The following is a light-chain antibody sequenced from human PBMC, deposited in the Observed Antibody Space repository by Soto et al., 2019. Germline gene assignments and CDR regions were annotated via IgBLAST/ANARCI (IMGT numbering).Light chain of an antibody. V-gene: IGKV1-5*03. CDR1: QSINSW. Sequence: DIQMTQSPSTLSASVGDRVLITCRASQSINSWLAWYQQKPGKAPKLLISKASNVQSGVPPRFSGSGSGTEFTLTINSLQPDDFAIYYCQQYNTYSWTFGQGTKVEIK. CDR3: QQYNTYSWT. CDR2: KAS. J-gene: IGKJ1*01.